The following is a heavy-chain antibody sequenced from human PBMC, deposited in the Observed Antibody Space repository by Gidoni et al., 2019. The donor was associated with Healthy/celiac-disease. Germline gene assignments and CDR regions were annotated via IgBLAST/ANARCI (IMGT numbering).Heavy chain of an antibody. Sequence: EVQLVESGGGLVQPGGSLRLSCADSGFTFSSYSMNWVRQAPGKGLAWVSYISSSSSTIYYADSVKGRFTISRDNTKNSLYLQMNSMRDEDTAGYYCARDFTARVDGMDVWGQGTTVTVSS. J-gene: IGHJ6*02. V-gene: IGHV3-48*02. D-gene: IGHD5-18*01. CDR1: GFTFSSYS. CDR3: ARDFTARVDGMDV. CDR2: ISSSSSTI.